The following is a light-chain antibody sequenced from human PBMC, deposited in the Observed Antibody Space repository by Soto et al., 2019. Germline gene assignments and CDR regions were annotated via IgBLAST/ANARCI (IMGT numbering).Light chain of an antibody. CDR1: QDISNY. Sequence: DLQMTQSPSSLSASVGDRVTITCQASQDISNYLNWYQQKPGKAPKLLIYDASNLETGVPSRFSGSGSGTDFTFTISSPQPEDIATYYCQQYDNLPITFGQGTRLEIK. CDR2: DAS. V-gene: IGKV1-33*01. J-gene: IGKJ5*01. CDR3: QQYDNLPIT.